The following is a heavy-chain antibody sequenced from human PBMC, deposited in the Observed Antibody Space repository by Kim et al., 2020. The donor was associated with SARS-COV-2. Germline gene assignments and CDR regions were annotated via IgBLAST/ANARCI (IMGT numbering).Heavy chain of an antibody. V-gene: IGHV3-30*03. Sequence: GGSLRLSCAASGFTFSSHVMNWVRQAPGKGLEWVALISYEGSTQKYTDSVKGRFTVSRDNSKNTLFLQMNSLRPEDTAVYYCARNLLGETDLGPGGQGTLLTLSS. D-gene: IGHD3-16*01. CDR1: GFTFSSHV. CDR3: ARNLLGETDLGP. CDR2: ISYEGSTQ. J-gene: IGHJ5*02.